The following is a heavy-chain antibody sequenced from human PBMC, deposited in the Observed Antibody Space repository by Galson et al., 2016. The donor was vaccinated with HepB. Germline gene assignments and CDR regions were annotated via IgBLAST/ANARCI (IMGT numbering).Heavy chain of an antibody. V-gene: IGHV3-53*01. Sequence: SLRLSCAASGFTVSSNDMTWVRQAPGKGLEWVSLIYSGGDTYYADSVKGRFTISRDNSKSTLFLQMNSLRAEDTAVYYRATVGAGSSEFDYWGQGTLVTVSS. CDR1: GFTVSSND. J-gene: IGHJ4*02. D-gene: IGHD3-16*01. CDR2: IYSGGDT. CDR3: ATVGAGSSEFDY.